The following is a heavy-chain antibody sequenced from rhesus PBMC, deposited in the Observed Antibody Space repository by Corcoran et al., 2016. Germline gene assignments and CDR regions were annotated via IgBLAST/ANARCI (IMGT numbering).Heavy chain of an antibody. V-gene: IGHV4-169*01. CDR3: ARVGVYRGSWTHFDY. CDR2: IYGSVSIT. D-gene: IGHD6-25*01. CDR1: GGSISSSY. J-gene: IGHJ4*01. Sequence: QLQLQESGPGLVKPSETLSLTCAVSGGSISSSYWSWIRQAPGKGMEWMGYIYGSVSITHYNPSLTSRFTLSVDTSNNQLSLKLSSVTAADTAVYYCARVGVYRGSWTHFDYWGQGVLVTVSS.